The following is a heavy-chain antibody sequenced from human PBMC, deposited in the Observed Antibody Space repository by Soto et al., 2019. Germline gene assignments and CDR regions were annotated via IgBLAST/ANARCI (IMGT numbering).Heavy chain of an antibody. V-gene: IGHV1-18*01. CDR2: ISAYNGNT. CDR1: GYTFTSYG. J-gene: IGHJ4*02. D-gene: IGHD3-10*01. CDR3: ARVGYDYYGSGSPEYFDY. Sequence: ASVKVSCKASGYTFTSYGISWVRQAPGQGLEWMGWISAYNGNTNYAQKLQGGVTMTTDTSTSTAYMELRSLRSDDTAVYYCARVGYDYYGSGSPEYFDYWGQGTLVTVSS.